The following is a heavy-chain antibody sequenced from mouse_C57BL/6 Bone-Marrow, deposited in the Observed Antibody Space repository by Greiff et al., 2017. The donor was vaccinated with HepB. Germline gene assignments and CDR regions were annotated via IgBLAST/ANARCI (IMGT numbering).Heavy chain of an antibody. J-gene: IGHJ2*01. CDR3: ARGRWLPVSYYFDY. CDR1: GYTFTSYW. Sequence: VQLQQPGAELVKPGASVKMSCKASGYTFTSYWITWVKQRPGQGLEWIGDIYPGSGSTNYNDKFKGKATLTVDTSYSTAYMQLSSLTSEDSAVYYCARGRWLPVSYYFDYWGQGTTLTVSS. D-gene: IGHD2-3*01. V-gene: IGHV1-55*01. CDR2: IYPGSGST.